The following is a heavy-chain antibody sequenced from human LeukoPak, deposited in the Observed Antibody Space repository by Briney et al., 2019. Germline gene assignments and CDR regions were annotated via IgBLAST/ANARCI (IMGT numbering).Heavy chain of an antibody. V-gene: IGHV1-24*01. Sequence: ASVKVSCKVSGYTLTELSMHWVRQAPGKGLEWMGGFDPEDGETIYAQKFQGRVTMTTDTSTSTAYMELRSLRSDDTAVYYCARDGGYSYSYFDYWGQGTLVTVSS. CDR1: GYTLTELS. CDR3: ARDGGYSYSYFDY. J-gene: IGHJ4*02. D-gene: IGHD5-18*01. CDR2: FDPEDGET.